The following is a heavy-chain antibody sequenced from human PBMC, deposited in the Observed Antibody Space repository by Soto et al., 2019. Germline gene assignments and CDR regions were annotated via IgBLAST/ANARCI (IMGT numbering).Heavy chain of an antibody. J-gene: IGHJ3*02. CDR3: ATGSGADYPFDI. D-gene: IGHD3-3*01. V-gene: IGHV3-72*01. CDR2: IRNKANSYTT. Sequence: EVQLVESGGGWVQPGGSLRLSCAVSGFTFSDHYMDWVRQAPGKGLEWVGHIRNKANSYTTEYAASVRGRFTISRDDSKNSLYLHMNSLITEDTAVYYCATGSGADYPFDIWGQGTMVTVSS. CDR1: GFTFSDHY.